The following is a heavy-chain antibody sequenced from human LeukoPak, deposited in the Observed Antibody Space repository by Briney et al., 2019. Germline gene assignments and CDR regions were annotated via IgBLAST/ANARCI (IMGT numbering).Heavy chain of an antibody. V-gene: IGHV1-2*02. CDR1: GYSFTAFY. CDR3: VRGLTTVATWLYL. CDR2: IHPRRGDT. Sequence: ASVKVSCKTSGYSFTAFYIHWVRQAPGQGLEWMGWIHPRRGDTNYAQKFQGRVTMTRDTSISTAYMEVSRLRSDDTAVYYCVRGLTTVATWLYLWGRGTLVTVSS. J-gene: IGHJ2*01. D-gene: IGHD4-17*01.